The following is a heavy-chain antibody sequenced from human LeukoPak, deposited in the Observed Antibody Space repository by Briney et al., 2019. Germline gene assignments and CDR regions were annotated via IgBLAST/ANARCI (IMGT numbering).Heavy chain of an antibody. D-gene: IGHD1-1*01. Sequence: SETLSLTCTVSGGSISGNAWNWVRQPAGKGLEWVGRILTSGDTVYNPSLESRVTMSLDTSKNQFSLKLNSLTAADTAVYYCARRFNSGNDDVFDIWAKGQWSPSLQ. J-gene: IGHJ3*02. CDR2: ILTSGDT. V-gene: IGHV4-4*07. CDR1: GGSISGNA. CDR3: ARRFNSGNDDVFDI.